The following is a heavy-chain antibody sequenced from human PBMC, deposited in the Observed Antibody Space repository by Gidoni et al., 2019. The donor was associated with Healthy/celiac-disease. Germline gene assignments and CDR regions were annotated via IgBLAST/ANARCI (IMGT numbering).Heavy chain of an antibody. V-gene: IGHV3-23*01. J-gene: IGHJ4*02. Sequence: EVQLLESGGGLVQPGGSLRRSCAASGFTFSSYAMSWVRQSPGKGLEWVSAIRGSCGSKYYADSVKGRFTISRDNSKNTLYLQMNSLRAEDTAVYYCAKGSRSDYFSLGYWGQGTLVTVSS. CDR3: AKGSRSDYFSLGY. CDR1: GFTFSSYA. D-gene: IGHD4-17*01. CDR2: IRGSCGSK.